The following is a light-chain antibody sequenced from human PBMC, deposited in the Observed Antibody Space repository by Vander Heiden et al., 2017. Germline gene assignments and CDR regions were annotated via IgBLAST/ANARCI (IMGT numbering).Light chain of an antibody. V-gene: IGKV1-39*01. Sequence: DIQMTQSPSSLSASVGDRVTITCRASQRISSYLNWYQQKPGKAPKLLIYAASNLQSGVPSRFSGSGSGTDFTLTISRLQPEDFATYYCQQSDSTPRTFGQGTKVEIK. CDR2: AAS. CDR1: QRISSY. CDR3: QQSDSTPRT. J-gene: IGKJ1*01.